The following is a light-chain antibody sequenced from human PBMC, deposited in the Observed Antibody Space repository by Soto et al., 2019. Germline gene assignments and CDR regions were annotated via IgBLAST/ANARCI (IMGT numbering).Light chain of an antibody. Sequence: DIQMTQSPSSLSASVGDGVTITCRASQSISTYLYWYQQKPGKAPKLLIYAASSLQSGVPSSFSGSGSGTDFTLTISSLQPEDFATYHCQQSYSIPITFGQGTRLEIK. J-gene: IGKJ5*01. CDR3: QQSYSIPIT. V-gene: IGKV1-39*01. CDR2: AAS. CDR1: QSISTY.